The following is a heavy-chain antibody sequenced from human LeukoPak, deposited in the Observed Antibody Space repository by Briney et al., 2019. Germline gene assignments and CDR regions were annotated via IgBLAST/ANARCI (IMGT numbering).Heavy chain of an antibody. CDR2: ICDSGAT. CDR1: GFAVSSIY. J-gene: IGHJ4*02. V-gene: IGHV3-53*01. D-gene: IGHD1-1*01. CDR3: ARPVAGGYWSFGY. Sequence: GGSLRLSCAASGFAVSSIYMGWVRQAPEKGLEWVSLICDSGATTYADSVKGRFTISRDSSKNTLSLQMNNLRAEDTAVYYCARPVAGGYWSFGYWGQGVLVTVST.